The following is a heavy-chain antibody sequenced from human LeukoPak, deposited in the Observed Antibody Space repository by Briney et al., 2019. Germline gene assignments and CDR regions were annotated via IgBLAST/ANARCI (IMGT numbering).Heavy chain of an antibody. V-gene: IGHV4-39*01. CDR2: IYYSGST. J-gene: IGHJ5*02. CDR3: ARHERICSSTSCYRRPNWFDP. CDR1: GGSISSSSYY. Sequence: PPETLSLTCTVSGGSISSSSYYWGWIRQPPGKGLEWIGSIYYSGSTYCNPSLKSRVTISVDTSKNQFSLKLSSVTAADTAVYYCARHERICSSTSCYRRPNWFDPWGQGTLVTVSS. D-gene: IGHD2-2*02.